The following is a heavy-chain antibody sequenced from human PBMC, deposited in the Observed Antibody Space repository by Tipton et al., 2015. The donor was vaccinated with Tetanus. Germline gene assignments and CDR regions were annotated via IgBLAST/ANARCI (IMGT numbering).Heavy chain of an antibody. CDR2: IRNEAYSFAT. D-gene: IGHD3-22*01. J-gene: IGHJ4*02. V-gene: IGHV3-73*01. Sequence: SGFTLSESGIHWVRQAPGKGLEWLGRIRNEAYSFATSYAASLKGRFSISRDNAKKSLYLQMNSLRAEDTAVYYCAREFESRDSTGYCDYWGQGTLVTVSS. CDR1: GFTLSESG. CDR3: AREFESRDSTGYCDY.